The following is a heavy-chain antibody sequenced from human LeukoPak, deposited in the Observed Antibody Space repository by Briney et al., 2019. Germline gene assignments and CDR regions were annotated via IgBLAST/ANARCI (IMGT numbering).Heavy chain of an antibody. CDR2: IYYSGST. V-gene: IGHV4-59*01. Sequence: SESLSLTRTVSGRSISSYYSGWVRQPPGKGREWSGYIYYSGSTNYNPSLKSRVTISVDTSKYQFALEVSSVAAADATVYYCARTMVYGMDVWGQGTTVTVSS. D-gene: IGHD4/OR15-4a*01. CDR1: GRSISSYY. CDR3: ARTMVYGMDV. J-gene: IGHJ6*02.